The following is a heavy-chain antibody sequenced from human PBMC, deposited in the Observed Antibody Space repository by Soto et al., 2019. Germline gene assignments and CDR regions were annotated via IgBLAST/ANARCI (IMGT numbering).Heavy chain of an antibody. D-gene: IGHD3-10*01. CDR3: ARACQDGEFDY. V-gene: IGHV3-11*01. Sequence: GGSLRLSCAASGFTFSDYYMSWIRQAPGKGLGWVSYISSSGSTIYYADSVKGRFTISRDNAKNSLYLQMNSLRAEDTAVYYCARACQDGEFDYWGQGTLVTVSS. J-gene: IGHJ4*02. CDR2: ISSSGSTI. CDR1: GFTFSDYY.